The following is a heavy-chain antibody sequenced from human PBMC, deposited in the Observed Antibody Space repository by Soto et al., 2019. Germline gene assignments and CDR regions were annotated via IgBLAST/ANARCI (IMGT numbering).Heavy chain of an antibody. CDR1: GGSFNSHS. CDR2: FIPILGLA. J-gene: IGHJ4*02. V-gene: IGHV1-69*02. D-gene: IGHD1-1*01. CDR3: ARPSSHTATTGTFNY. Sequence: QVQLVQSGAEVKKPGSSVIVSCKASGGSFNSHSINWVRQAPGQGLQWVGRFIPILGLANYAQSFQGRVTITADKSTSTAYMELSSLGSDDTAVYYCARPSSHTATTGTFNYWGRGTPVTVSS.